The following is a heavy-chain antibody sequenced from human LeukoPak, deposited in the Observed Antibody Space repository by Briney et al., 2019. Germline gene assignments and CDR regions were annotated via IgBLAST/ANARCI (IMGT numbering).Heavy chain of an antibody. Sequence: GGSLRLSCVVSGFTFSDHYMDWVRQAPGKGLEWVGRSRNKANNYTTEYAASVKGKFTISRDDSKNSLHLQMNSLKKEDTAVYYCARFTYYYDSGAYYYEWFDPWGQGTLVTVSS. CDR2: SRNKANNYTT. J-gene: IGHJ5*02. CDR1: GFTFSDHY. CDR3: ARFTYYYDSGAYYYEWFDP. V-gene: IGHV3-72*01. D-gene: IGHD3-22*01.